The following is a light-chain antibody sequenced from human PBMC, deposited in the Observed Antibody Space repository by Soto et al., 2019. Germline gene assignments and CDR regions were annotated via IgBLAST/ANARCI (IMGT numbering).Light chain of an antibody. Sequence: QSVLTQPASVSGSPGQSITISCTGTSSDVGGYNYVSWYQQHPGKAPKLMIYDVSNRLSGVSNRFSGSKSGSTAPLTISGLQAEDEADYYCSSYTSSSTPYVFGTGTKVTVL. CDR2: DVS. CDR3: SSYTSSSTPYV. J-gene: IGLJ1*01. V-gene: IGLV2-14*01. CDR1: SSDVGGYNY.